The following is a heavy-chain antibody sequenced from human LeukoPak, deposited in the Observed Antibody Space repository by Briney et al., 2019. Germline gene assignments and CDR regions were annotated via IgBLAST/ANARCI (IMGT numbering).Heavy chain of an antibody. Sequence: SETLSLTCTVSGGSISSSSYYWGWIRQPPGKGLEWIGYIYYSGSTYYNPSLKSRVTISVDTSKNQFSLKLSSVTAADTAVYYCARDYGDYIDYWGQGTLVTVSS. D-gene: IGHD4-17*01. CDR3: ARDYGDYIDY. J-gene: IGHJ4*02. CDR1: GGSISSSSYY. V-gene: IGHV4-31*03. CDR2: IYYSGST.